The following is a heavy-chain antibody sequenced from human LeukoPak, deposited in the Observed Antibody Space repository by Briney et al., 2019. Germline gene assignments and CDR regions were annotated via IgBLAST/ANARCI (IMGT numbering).Heavy chain of an antibody. CDR2: IKQDGSEK. J-gene: IGHJ4*02. V-gene: IGHV3-7*01. Sequence: GGSLRLSCAASGFTFTSYWMSWVRQAPGKGLEWVANIKQDGSEKYYVDSVKGRFTISRDNAKNSLCLQMNSLRAEDTAVYYCARVYHSSSGRAIDYWGQGTLVTVSS. CDR1: GFTFTSYW. D-gene: IGHD6-6*01. CDR3: ARVYHSSSGRAIDY.